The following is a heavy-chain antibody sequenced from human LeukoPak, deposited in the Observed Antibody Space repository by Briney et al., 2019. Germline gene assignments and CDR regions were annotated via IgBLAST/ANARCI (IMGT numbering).Heavy chain of an antibody. CDR3: ARGGYFVY. Sequence: PSETLSLTCNVSGYSLSTGYHWGWIPQPPGKGLEWIGSIEYSGNTYYNPSLKSRVTISLDTSKNQFSLKLNSVTAADTAVYYGARGGYFVYWGQGTLVTVSS. J-gene: IGHJ4*02. CDR1: GYSLSTGYH. V-gene: IGHV4-38-2*02. CDR2: IEYSGNT.